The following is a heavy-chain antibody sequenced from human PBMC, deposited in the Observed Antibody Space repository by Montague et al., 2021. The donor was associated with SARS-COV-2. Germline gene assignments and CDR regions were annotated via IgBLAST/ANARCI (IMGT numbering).Heavy chain of an antibody. D-gene: IGHD2-2*01. Sequence: SETLSLTCSVCGGSMREYYWSWIRQPPGRGLQWMGYISYNGSTNYNPSLKSRVTISVDTSKNHFTLRLSSVTAADTAVYYCTNFRRTQLLFGTLYYGMDVWGQGTTVTVSS. CDR1: GGSMREYY. CDR3: TNFRRTQLLFGTLYYGMDV. J-gene: IGHJ6*02. CDR2: ISYNGST. V-gene: IGHV4-59*01.